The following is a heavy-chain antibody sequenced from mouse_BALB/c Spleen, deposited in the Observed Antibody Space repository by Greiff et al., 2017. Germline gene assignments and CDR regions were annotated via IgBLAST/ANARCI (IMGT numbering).Heavy chain of an antibody. CDR1: GYNFTSYW. CDR2: IYPGSGST. V-gene: IGHV1-55*01. CDR3: ARNDYYGCGY. D-gene: IGHD1-2*01. Sequence: QVQLQQSGAELVKPGTSVKLSCKASGYNFTSYWINWVKLRPGQGLEWIGDIYPGSGSTNYNEKFKSKATLTVDTSSSTAYMQLSSLASEDSALYYCARNDYYGCGYWGQGTTLTVSA. J-gene: IGHJ2*01.